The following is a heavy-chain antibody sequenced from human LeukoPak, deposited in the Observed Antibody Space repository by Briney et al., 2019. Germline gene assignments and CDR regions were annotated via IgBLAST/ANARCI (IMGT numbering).Heavy chain of an antibody. V-gene: IGHV3-48*01. D-gene: IGHD3-22*01. CDR3: ARGRYYDTSAYNYFDP. CDR2: ISGSGGSI. CDR1: GFSFSTYS. Sequence: GGSLRDSCAASGFSFSTYSMNWIRQAPGKGLEWISYISGSGGSIFTADSVRGRFTISRDNGNNSLFLQMNTLRAEDTAVYYCARGRYYDTSAYNYFDPWGQGTLVTVSS. J-gene: IGHJ5*02.